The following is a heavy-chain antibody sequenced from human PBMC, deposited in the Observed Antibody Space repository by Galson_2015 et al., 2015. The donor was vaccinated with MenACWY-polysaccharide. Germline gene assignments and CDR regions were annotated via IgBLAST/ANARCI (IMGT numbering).Heavy chain of an antibody. J-gene: IGHJ3*02. CDR2: ISSSSSYI. CDR3: ARWTPAGNDAFDI. Sequence: SLRLSCAASGFTFSSYSMNWVRQAPGKGLEWVSSISSSSSYIYYADSVKGRFTISRDNAKNSLYLQINSLRAEDTAVYYCARWTPAGNDAFDIWGQGTMVTVSS. V-gene: IGHV3-21*01. CDR1: GFTFSSYS. D-gene: IGHD3/OR15-3a*01.